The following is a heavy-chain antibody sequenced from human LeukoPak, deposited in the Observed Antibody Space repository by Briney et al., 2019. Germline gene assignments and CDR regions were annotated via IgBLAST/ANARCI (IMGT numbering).Heavy chain of an antibody. Sequence: PSETLSLTCTVSGGSISSYYWSWIRQPPGKGLEWIGYIYYSGSTNYNPSLKSRVTISVDTSKNQFSLKLSSVTAADTAVYYCARQADSSGWNMDVWGKGTTVTVSS. CDR1: GGSISSYY. D-gene: IGHD6-19*01. V-gene: IGHV4-59*01. CDR3: ARQADSSGWNMDV. J-gene: IGHJ6*03. CDR2: IYYSGST.